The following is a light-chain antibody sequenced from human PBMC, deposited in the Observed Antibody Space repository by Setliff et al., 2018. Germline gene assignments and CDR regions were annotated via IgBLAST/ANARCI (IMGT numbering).Light chain of an antibody. J-gene: IGLJ1*01. V-gene: IGLV1-47*01. CDR2: RND. CDR1: SPNIGSNY. CDR3: AAWDNSLSGEV. Sequence: QSVLTQPPSASGTPGQRVIISCSGSSPNIGSNYVYWYQQVPGTTPKLLINRNDQRPSGVPDRFSGSKSGTSASLAISGLRSEDEADYYCAAWDNSLSGEVFGAGTKGTVL.